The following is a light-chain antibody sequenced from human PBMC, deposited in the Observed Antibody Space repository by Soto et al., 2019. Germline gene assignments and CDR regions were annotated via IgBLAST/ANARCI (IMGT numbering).Light chain of an antibody. Sequence: QSALTQPASVSGSPGQSITISCTGTSNDVGAYKYVSWHQQHPGKAPKLMIYEVSNRPSGVSNRFSGSKSGNTASLTISGLQAEDEADYYCASYNSSTTQVFGTGTKVTVL. CDR2: EVS. CDR3: ASYNSSTTQV. CDR1: SNDVGAYKY. J-gene: IGLJ1*01. V-gene: IGLV2-14*01.